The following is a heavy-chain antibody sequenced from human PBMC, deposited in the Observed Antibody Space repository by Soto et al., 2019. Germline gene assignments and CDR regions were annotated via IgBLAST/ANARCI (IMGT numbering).Heavy chain of an antibody. CDR3: ARDFFYFVWGRGYFDY. D-gene: IGHD3-16*01. J-gene: IGHJ4*02. Sequence: SLRLSCVASGFTFNSYSMNWVRQAPGKGLEWISYISSSSSTIYYRDSVKGRFTISRDNAKNSLYLQMDSLRDEDTAVYYCARDFFYFVWGRGYFDYWGRGARATVS. CDR2: ISSSSSTI. V-gene: IGHV3-48*02. CDR1: GFTFNSYS.